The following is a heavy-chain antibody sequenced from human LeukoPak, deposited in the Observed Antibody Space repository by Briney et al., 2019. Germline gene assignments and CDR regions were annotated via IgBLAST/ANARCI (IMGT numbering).Heavy chain of an antibody. J-gene: IGHJ2*01. V-gene: IGHV4-4*07. CDR3: ARDDYSNSYWYFNL. CDR2: IYTSGST. Sequence: PSETLSLTCTVSSGSISSYYWSWLRQPAGKGLEWIGRIYTSGSTNYNPALKSRVTMSVDTSKSQFSLKLKSVTAADTAVYYCARDDYSNSYWYFNLWGRGTLVTVSS. D-gene: IGHD4-11*01. CDR1: SGSISSYY.